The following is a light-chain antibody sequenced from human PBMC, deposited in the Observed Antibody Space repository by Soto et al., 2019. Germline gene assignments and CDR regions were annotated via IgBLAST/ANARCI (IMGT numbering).Light chain of an antibody. Sequence: QSVLTQPPSVSGAPGQRVTISCTGSSSNIGAGYDVHWYQQRPGTAPKLLIYGNSNRPSGVPDRFSGSKSGTSASLAITGLQAEDEADYYCQSYDISLSGVVFGGGTKLTVL. CDR3: QSYDISLSGVV. J-gene: IGLJ2*01. V-gene: IGLV1-40*01. CDR2: GNS. CDR1: SSNIGAGYD.